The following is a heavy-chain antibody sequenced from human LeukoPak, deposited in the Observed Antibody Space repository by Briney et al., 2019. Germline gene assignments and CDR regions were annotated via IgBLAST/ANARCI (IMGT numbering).Heavy chain of an antibody. CDR2: ISAYNGNT. D-gene: IGHD6-13*01. Sequence: ASVKVSCKASGYTFTSYGISWVRQAPGQGLEWMGWISAYNGNTNYAQKLQGRVTMTRDTSISTAYMELSRLRSDDTAVYYCARASSSWYWFDPWGQGTLVTVSS. CDR1: GYTFTSYG. J-gene: IGHJ5*02. V-gene: IGHV1-18*01. CDR3: ARASSSWYWFDP.